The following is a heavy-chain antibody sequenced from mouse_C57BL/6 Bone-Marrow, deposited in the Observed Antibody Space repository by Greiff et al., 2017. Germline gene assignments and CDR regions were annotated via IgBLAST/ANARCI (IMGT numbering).Heavy chain of an antibody. CDR2: ISGGGGNT. D-gene: IGHD2-2*01. CDR1: GFTFSSYT. V-gene: IGHV5-9*01. CDR3: ARHDRLRRNYYAMDY. J-gene: IGHJ4*01. Sequence: EVKLMESGGGLVKPGGSLKLSCGASGFTFSSYTMSWVRQTPEKRLEWVATISGGGGNTYYPDSVKGRFTISRDNAKNTLYLQMSSLRSEDTALCYCARHDRLRRNYYAMDYWGQGTSVTVSS.